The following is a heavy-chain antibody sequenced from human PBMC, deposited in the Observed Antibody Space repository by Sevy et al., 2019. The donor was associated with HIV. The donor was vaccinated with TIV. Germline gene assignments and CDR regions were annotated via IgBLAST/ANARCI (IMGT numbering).Heavy chain of an antibody. CDR2: ISYDGSNK. J-gene: IGHJ5*02. V-gene: IGHV3-30-3*01. CDR1: GFTFSNYS. D-gene: IGHD3-22*01. CDR3: AKEGYYYDSRSSDWFDP. Sequence: GGSLRLSCAASGFTFSNYSMHWVRQTPGKGLEWVSVISYDGSNKYSADSVKGRFTISRDNSKNTLYLQMNNLTPEDTAVFYCAKEGYYYDSRSSDWFDPWGQGALVTVSS.